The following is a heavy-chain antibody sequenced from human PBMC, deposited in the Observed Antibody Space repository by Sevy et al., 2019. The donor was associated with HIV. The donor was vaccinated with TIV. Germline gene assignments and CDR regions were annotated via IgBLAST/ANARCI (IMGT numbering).Heavy chain of an antibody. V-gene: IGHV3-23*01. CDR1: GFAFSSYA. CDR2: ISGSSGST. J-gene: IGHJ6*03. D-gene: IGHD6-19*01. CDR3: AKGHGSGWYDSSYYYMDV. Sequence: GGSLRLSCAASGFAFSSYAMSWVRQAPGKGLEWVSGISGSSGSTYYADSVKGRFTISSDNTKNTLYLQMNSLRAEDTAVYYCAKGHGSGWYDSSYYYMDVWGKWTTVTVSS.